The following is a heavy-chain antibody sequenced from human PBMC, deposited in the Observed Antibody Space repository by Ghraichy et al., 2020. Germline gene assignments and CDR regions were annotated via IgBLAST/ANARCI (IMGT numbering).Heavy chain of an antibody. CDR1: GFTFGDYA. D-gene: IGHD2-2*01. Sequence: GGSLRLSCTASGFTFGDYAMSWVRQAPGKGLEWVGFIRSKAYGGTTEYAASVKGRFTISRDDSKSIAYLQMNSLKTEDTAVYYCTRTLCSSTSCYALLFDYWGQGTLVTVSS. CDR2: IRSKAYGGTT. V-gene: IGHV3-49*04. J-gene: IGHJ4*02. CDR3: TRTLCSSTSCYALLFDY.